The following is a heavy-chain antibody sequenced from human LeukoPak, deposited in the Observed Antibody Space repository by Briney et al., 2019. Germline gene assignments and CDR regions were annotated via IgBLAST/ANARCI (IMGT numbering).Heavy chain of an antibody. V-gene: IGHV4-61*08. CDR2: IYYSGST. D-gene: IGHD5-24*01. Sequence: SETLSLTCTVSGVSVSSGGYYWSWIRQPPGKGLEWIGYIYYSGSTNYNPSLKSRVTISVDTSKNQFSLKLSSVTAADTAVYYCARAAGEMATKTRQYYFDYWGQGTLVTVSS. CDR3: ARAAGEMATKTRQYYFDY. J-gene: IGHJ4*02. CDR1: GVSVSSGGYY.